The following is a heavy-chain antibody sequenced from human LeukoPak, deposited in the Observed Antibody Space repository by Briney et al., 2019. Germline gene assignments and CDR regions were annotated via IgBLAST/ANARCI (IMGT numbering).Heavy chain of an antibody. D-gene: IGHD3-10*01. CDR3: ATVRTVGEAT. V-gene: IGHV1-24*01. CDR2: FDPEDGET. Sequence: ASVKVSCKVSGYTLTELSMHWVRQAPGKGLEWMGGFDPEDGETIYAQKFQGRVTITADESTSTAYMELSSLRSEDTAVYYCATVRTVGEATWGQGTLVTVSS. J-gene: IGHJ4*02. CDR1: GYTLTELS.